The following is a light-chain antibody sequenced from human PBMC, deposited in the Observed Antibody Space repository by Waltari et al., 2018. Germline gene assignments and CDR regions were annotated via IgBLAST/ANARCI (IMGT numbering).Light chain of an antibody. CDR2: RNN. CDR3: QAWDSSAVV. J-gene: IGLJ3*02. V-gene: IGLV3-1*01. Sequence: SSELTQPPSVSVSPGQTASITCSGDKLGENFPSWYQQRPGQSPVLVIYRNNKRPSGIPERFSGSNSGNTATLTISGTQAMDEADYYGQAWDSSAVVFGGGTRLTVL. CDR1: KLGENF.